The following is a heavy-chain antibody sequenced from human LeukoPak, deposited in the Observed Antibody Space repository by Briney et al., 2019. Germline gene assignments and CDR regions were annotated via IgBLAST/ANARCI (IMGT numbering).Heavy chain of an antibody. V-gene: IGHV3-30*02. Sequence: GGSLRLSCAASGFTFSSYGMHWVRQAPGKGLEWVAFIRYDGSNKYYADSVKGRSTISRDNSKNTLYLQMKSLRAEDTAVYYCASEGAFDIWGQGTMVTVSS. CDR2: IRYDGSNK. J-gene: IGHJ3*02. CDR3: ASEGAFDI. CDR1: GFTFSSYG.